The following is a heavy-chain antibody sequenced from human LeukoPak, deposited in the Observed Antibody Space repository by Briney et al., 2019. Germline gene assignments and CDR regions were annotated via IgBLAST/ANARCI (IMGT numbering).Heavy chain of an antibody. V-gene: IGHV3-74*01. J-gene: IGHJ4*02. Sequence: QSGGSLRLSCAASGFTFSYFWMHWFRQTPGKGLVWVSCINTDGSYSSYPDSVKGRFTISRDNVRNTLYLQMNSLRAEDSAVYYCARDFDGPRASDYWGQGISVTVSS. CDR1: GFTFSYFW. D-gene: IGHD4-17*01. CDR2: INTDGSYS. CDR3: ARDFDGPRASDY.